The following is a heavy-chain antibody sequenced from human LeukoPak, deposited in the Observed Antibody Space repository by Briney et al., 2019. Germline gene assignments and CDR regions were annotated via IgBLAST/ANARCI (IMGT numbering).Heavy chain of an antibody. D-gene: IGHD3-22*01. CDR2: ISAYNGNT. Sequence: GESLKISCKASGYTFTSYGISWVRQAPGQGLEWMGWISAYNGNTNYAQKLQGRVTMTTDTSTSTAYMELRSLRSDDTAVYYCARVPRVVVIDYWGQGTLVTVSS. V-gene: IGHV1-18*01. CDR1: GYTFTSYG. J-gene: IGHJ4*02. CDR3: ARVPRVVVIDY.